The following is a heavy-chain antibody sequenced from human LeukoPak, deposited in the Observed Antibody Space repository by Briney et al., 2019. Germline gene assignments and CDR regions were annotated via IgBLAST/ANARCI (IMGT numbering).Heavy chain of an antibody. D-gene: IGHD2-8*01. CDR2: IARDGSEE. J-gene: IGHJ5*01. Sequence: SGGSLRLSCAASGFTFSSYGMHWVRQVPGKGLEWVAVIARDGSEEYYADSVKGRFTISKDNSNSTLYLHMNNLRRDDTAMYYCAKDPGRGVCYECGWFDSWGQGTLVTVSS. CDR3: AKDPGRGVCYECGWFDS. CDR1: GFTFSSYG. V-gene: IGHV3-30*18.